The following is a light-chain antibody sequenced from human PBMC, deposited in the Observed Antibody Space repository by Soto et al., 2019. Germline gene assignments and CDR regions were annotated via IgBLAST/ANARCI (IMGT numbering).Light chain of an antibody. CDR1: QSISSW. J-gene: IGKJ1*01. Sequence: DIQMTQSPSTLSASIGDRVRITCRASQSISSWLAWYQQKPGKAPNLLIYKASSLESGVTSRFSGSGSGTAFTLTISSLQPDDFATYYCQQYGSYPWTFGQGTKVEIK. CDR3: QQYGSYPWT. CDR2: KAS. V-gene: IGKV1-5*03.